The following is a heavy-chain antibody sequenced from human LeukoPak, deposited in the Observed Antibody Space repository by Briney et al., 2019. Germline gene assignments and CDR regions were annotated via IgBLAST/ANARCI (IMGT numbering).Heavy chain of an antibody. CDR1: GFTFGSYS. CDR3: ARGYYGSGSYFLDY. V-gene: IGHV3-48*02. Sequence: GGSLRLSCAASGFTFGSYSMNWVRQAPGKGLEWVSYISSSSSTIYYADSVKGRFTISRDNAKNSLFLQMNGLRDEDTAVYYCARGYYGSGSYFLDYWGQGTLVTVSS. J-gene: IGHJ4*02. CDR2: ISSSSSTI. D-gene: IGHD3-10*01.